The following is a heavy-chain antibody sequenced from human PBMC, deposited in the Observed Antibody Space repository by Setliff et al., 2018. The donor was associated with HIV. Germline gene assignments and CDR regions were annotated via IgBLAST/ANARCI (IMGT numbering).Heavy chain of an antibody. J-gene: IGHJ4*02. Sequence: ASVKVSCKSSGGIFVHYAMSWVRQAPGQGLEWMGRIAPNSGDTKYAQKFEGRVTVTRDTSINTVYMEVSSLRSDDTAVYYCSRDVGVPGRGNALDYWGQGTQVTVSS. CDR2: IAPNSGDT. D-gene: IGHD1-26*01. CDR3: SRDVGVPGRGNALDY. CDR1: GGIFVHYA. V-gene: IGHV1-2*06.